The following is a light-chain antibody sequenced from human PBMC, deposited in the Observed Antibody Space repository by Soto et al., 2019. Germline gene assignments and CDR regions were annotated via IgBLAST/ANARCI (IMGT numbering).Light chain of an antibody. CDR2: KAS. V-gene: IGKV1-5*03. CDR3: QQYNRFPYT. Sequence: DIQMTQSPSTLSASVGDRVTITCRPSQSISDWLAWYQQRSGKAPKLLIYKASSLQSGVPPRFSGSGSGTEFTLTISSLQPDDFATYYCQQYNRFPYTFGQGTKLEIK. CDR1: QSISDW. J-gene: IGKJ2*01.